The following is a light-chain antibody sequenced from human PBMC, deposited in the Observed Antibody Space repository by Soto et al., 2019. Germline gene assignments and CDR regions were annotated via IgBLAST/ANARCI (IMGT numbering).Light chain of an antibody. CDR1: SSDIGGYNY. CDR3: SSYAGRNNVV. Sequence: QSALTQPPSASGSPGQSVTISCTGTSSDIGGYNYVSWYQQHPGKAPKLMIYEVSKRPSGVPDRFSGSKSGNTASLTVSGLQAEDEADYYCSSYAGRNNVVFGGGNKLTVL. J-gene: IGLJ2*01. CDR2: EVS. V-gene: IGLV2-8*01.